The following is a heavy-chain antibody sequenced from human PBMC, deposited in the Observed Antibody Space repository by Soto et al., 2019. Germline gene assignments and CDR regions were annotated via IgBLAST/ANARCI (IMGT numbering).Heavy chain of an antibody. V-gene: IGHV1-69*12. CDR2: IIPIFGTA. CDR3: ASIRANTYYYGMDV. Sequence: QLVQSGAEVKKPGSSVKVSCKASGGTFSSYAISWVRQAPGQGLEWMGGIIPIFGTADYAQKFQGRVTITADESTSTAYMELSSLRPEDTAVYYCASIRANTYYYGMDVWGQGTTVTVSS. CDR1: GGTFSSYA. D-gene: IGHD3-10*01. J-gene: IGHJ6*02.